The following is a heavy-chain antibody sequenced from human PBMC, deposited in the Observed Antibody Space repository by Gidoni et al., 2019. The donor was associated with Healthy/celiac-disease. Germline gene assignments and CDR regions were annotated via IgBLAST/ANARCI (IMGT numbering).Heavy chain of an antibody. CDR1: GFTFSSYW. Sequence: EVQLVESGGGLVQPGGSLRLSCAASGFTFSSYWMSWVRQAPGKGLEWVANIKQDGSEKYYVDSVKGRFTISRDNAKNSRYLQMNSLRAEDTAVYYCARDVRVAGSYYYYGMDVWGQGTTVTVSS. V-gene: IGHV3-7*01. J-gene: IGHJ6*02. CDR3: ARDVRVAGSYYYYGMDV. D-gene: IGHD3-10*02. CDR2: IKQDGSEK.